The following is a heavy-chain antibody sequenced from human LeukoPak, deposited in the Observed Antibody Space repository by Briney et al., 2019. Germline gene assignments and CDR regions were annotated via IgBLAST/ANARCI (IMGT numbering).Heavy chain of an antibody. CDR3: ARRGNGGAAHQNNWFDP. CDR2: IYPGDSDT. J-gene: IGHJ5*02. Sequence: GESLKISCKGCGYSFTNYLSRWVRQMAGKSLEWRGIIYPGDSDTRYSPSFQGQVTISADKSISTAYLQWSSLKASDTAMYYCARRGNGGAAHQNNWFDPWGQGTLVTVSS. CDR1: GYSFTNYL. D-gene: IGHD6-6*01. V-gene: IGHV5-51*01.